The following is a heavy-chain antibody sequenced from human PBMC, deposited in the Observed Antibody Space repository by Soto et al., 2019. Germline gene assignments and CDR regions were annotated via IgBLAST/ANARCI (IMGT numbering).Heavy chain of an antibody. CDR3: ARTSAAGKYYYGMDV. Sequence: GESLKISCKGSGYSFTSYWIGWVRQMPGKGLEWMGIIYPGDSDTRYSPSFQGQVTISADKSISTAYLQWSSLKASDTAMYYCARTSAAGKYYYGMDVWGQATTLTVSS. CDR1: GYSFTSYW. V-gene: IGHV5-51*01. J-gene: IGHJ6*02. D-gene: IGHD6-13*01. CDR2: IYPGDSDT.